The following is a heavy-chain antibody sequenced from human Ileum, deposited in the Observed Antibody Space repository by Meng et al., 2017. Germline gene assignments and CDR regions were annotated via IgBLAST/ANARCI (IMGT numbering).Heavy chain of an antibody. V-gene: IGHV4-61*02. CDR1: GGSIGSGSYY. Sequence: SETLSLTCSVSGGSIGSGSYYWSWIRQSAMRGLEWIGRIHSSGSTNYNPSLERRVTISADTSKNQISLRLNSVTASDTALYYCARGGSHCVSSTCSSYFDPWGQGTLVTVSS. CDR2: IHSSGST. CDR3: ARGGSHCVSSTCSSYFDP. J-gene: IGHJ5*02. D-gene: IGHD6-13*01.